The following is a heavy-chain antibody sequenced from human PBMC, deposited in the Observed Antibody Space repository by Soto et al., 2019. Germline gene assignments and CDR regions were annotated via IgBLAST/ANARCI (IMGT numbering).Heavy chain of an antibody. CDR1: GGSISSSSYY. V-gene: IGHV4-39*07. Sequence: PSETLSLTCTVSGGSISSSSYYWGWIRQPPGKGLEWIGSIYYSGKTYYNPSLKSRVTISVDKSKNQFSLKLSSVTAADTAVYYCASYGVGSPRAFDIWGQGTMVS. CDR2: IYYSGKT. J-gene: IGHJ3*02. CDR3: ASYGVGSPRAFDI. D-gene: IGHD3-10*01.